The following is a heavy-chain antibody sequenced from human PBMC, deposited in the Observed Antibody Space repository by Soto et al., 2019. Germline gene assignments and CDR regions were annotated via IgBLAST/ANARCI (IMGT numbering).Heavy chain of an antibody. CDR2: IYYNGRT. D-gene: IGHD3-22*01. J-gene: IGHJ4*02. CDR3: AGQKGYLAGCQGF. CDR1: GGSISSSNYY. V-gene: IGHV4-39*01. Sequence: QLQLQESGPGLVKPSETLSLTCNVSGGSISSSNYYWGWIRQPSGEGIQWIGSIYYNGRTTYNPSFQSRVTISQDTSKNQFFLKVSSVTAADTAIYYCAGQKGYLAGCQGFWGQGALVTVSS.